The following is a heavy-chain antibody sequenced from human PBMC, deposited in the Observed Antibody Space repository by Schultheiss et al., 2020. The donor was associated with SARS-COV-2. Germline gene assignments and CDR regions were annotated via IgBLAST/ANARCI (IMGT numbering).Heavy chain of an antibody. J-gene: IGHJ3*02. CDR1: GFTFSSYW. CDR2: IKQDGSEK. V-gene: IGHV3-7*01. D-gene: IGHD3-10*01. CDR3: ARDRITMVRGVSAFDI. Sequence: LKISCAASGFTFSSYWMSWVRQAPGKGLEWVANIKQDGSEKYYVDSVKGRFTISRDNAKNSLYLQMNSLRAEDTAVYYCARDRITMVRGVSAFDIWGQGTMVTVSS.